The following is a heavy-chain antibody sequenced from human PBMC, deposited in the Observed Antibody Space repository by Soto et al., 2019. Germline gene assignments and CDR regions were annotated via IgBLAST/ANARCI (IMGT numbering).Heavy chain of an antibody. CDR2: IWNDGSNK. D-gene: IGHD6-13*01. V-gene: IGHV3-33*01. CDR3: ARIGSWALNFDY. J-gene: IGHJ4*02. CDR1: GFTFSSYH. Sequence: QVQLVASGGGVVQPGRSLRLSCAASGFTFSSYHMHWVRQAPGKGLEWVAVIWNDGSNKFYADSVKGRFTISRDNSKNTLYLQMNSVRAEDTAVYYCARIGSWALNFDYWGPGTLVTVSS.